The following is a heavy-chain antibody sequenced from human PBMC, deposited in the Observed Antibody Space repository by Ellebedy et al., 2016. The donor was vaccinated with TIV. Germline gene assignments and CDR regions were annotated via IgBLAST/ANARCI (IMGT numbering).Heavy chain of an antibody. Sequence: AASVKVSCKASGYTFTNYAIHWVRLAPGQRLEWLGWINAGTGTTKYSQKFQDRVTISRDTSASTAYMELSSLGSEDTTAYYCARAPRSGTNYWYAMDVWGQGTTVTVSS. CDR3: ARAPRSGTNYWYAMDV. D-gene: IGHD1-1*01. CDR1: GYTFTNYA. CDR2: INAGTGTT. V-gene: IGHV1-3*01. J-gene: IGHJ6*02.